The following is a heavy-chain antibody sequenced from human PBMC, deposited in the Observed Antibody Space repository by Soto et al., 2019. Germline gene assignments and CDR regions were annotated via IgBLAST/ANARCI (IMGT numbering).Heavy chain of an antibody. CDR3: ARPYCGTNSCHNWFDP. CDR1: GYIFTGYY. Sequence: ASVQVSCKASGYIFTGYYMNWVRQAPGQGLEWMGGINPNSGGTNYAQKFQGRVTMTTDTSISTAYMELSGLRSDDTAIYYCARPYCGTNSCHNWFDPWGRGTLVTVSS. D-gene: IGHD2-21*01. CDR2: INPNSGGT. V-gene: IGHV1-2*02. J-gene: IGHJ5*02.